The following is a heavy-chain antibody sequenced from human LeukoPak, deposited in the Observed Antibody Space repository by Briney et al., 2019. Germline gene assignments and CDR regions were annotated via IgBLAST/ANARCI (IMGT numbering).Heavy chain of an antibody. Sequence: GGSLRLSCAASGFTFSPYRMHWVRQGPGKGLVWVSGMNSDGSSTVYADSVKGRFTISRDNAKNTLYLQMNSLRAEDTAVYFCVRGESNSWYDWGQGTLVTVSS. V-gene: IGHV3-74*01. J-gene: IGHJ4*02. D-gene: IGHD6-13*01. CDR2: MNSDGSST. CDR1: GFTFSPYR. CDR3: VRGESNSWYD.